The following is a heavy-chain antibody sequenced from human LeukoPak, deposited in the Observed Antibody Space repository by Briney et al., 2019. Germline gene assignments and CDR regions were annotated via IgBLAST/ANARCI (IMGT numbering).Heavy chain of an antibody. J-gene: IGHJ4*02. CDR3: AKGSRYCSSTSCLLWSVSVDY. V-gene: IGHV3-23*01. CDR2: ISGSGGST. Sequence: PGGSLRLSCAASGFTFSSYAMSWVRQAPGKGLEWVSAISGSGGSTYYADSVKGRFTISRDNSKNTLYLQMNSLRAEDTAVYYCAKGSRYCSSTSCLLWSVSVDYWGQGILVTVSS. CDR1: GFTFSSYA. D-gene: IGHD2-2*01.